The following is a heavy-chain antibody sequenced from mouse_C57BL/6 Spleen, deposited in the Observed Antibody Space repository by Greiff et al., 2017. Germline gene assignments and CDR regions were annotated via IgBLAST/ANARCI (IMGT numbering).Heavy chain of an antibody. CDR3: ARLDGSNLYWYFDV. V-gene: IGHV7-3*01. CDR1: GFTFTDYY. Sequence: EVQRVASGGGLVQPGGSLSLSCAASGFTFTDYYLSWVRQPPGKTLEWLGFISNKANGYTTEYGAAVKGRFTISRDNSQSILYLQMNALRAEDSATYYCARLDGSNLYWYFDVWGTGTTVTVSS. CDR2: ISNKANGYTT. D-gene: IGHD1-1*01. J-gene: IGHJ1*03.